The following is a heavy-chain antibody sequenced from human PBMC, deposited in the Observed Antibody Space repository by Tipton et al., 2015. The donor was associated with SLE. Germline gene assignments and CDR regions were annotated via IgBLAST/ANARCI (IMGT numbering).Heavy chain of an antibody. D-gene: IGHD1-1*01. J-gene: IGHJ5*02. V-gene: IGHV3-30*02. CDR2: IQYDGNKQ. Sequence: SLRLSCAASRFIFNTYGMYWVRQAPDKGLEWVAYIQYDGNKQYYADSVKGRFTISRDNSKNNLYLQMNSLRPEDTAVYYCAKDGNWNLFNWFDPWGQGTLVTVSS. CDR3: AKDGNWNLFNWFDP. CDR1: RFIFNTYG.